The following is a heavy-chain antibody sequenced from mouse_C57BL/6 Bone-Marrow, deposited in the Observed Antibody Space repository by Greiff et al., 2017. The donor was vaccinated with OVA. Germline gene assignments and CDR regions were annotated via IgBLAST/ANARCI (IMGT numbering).Heavy chain of an antibody. D-gene: IGHD1-2*01. Sequence: QVQLQQPGAELVKPGASVKLSCKASGYTFTSYWMHWVKQRPGQGLEWIGMIHPNSGSTNYNEKFKSKATLTVDKSSSTAYMQLSSLTSEDSAVYYCARSLRRRKVFAYWGQGTLVTVSA. CDR3: ARSLRRRKVFAY. CDR2: IHPNSGST. V-gene: IGHV1-64*01. J-gene: IGHJ3*01. CDR1: GYTFTSYW.